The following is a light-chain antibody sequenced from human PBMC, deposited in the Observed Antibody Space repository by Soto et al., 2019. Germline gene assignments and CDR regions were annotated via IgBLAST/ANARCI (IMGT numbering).Light chain of an antibody. Sequence: DIPMTQSPSTLSASVGDRVTITCRASQTINTWLAWYQKKPGKAPKLLIYKASSLESGVPSRFSGSASGTEFTLTISSLQPDDFATYYCQQYNNFSPWTFGQGTKVEIK. CDR3: QQYNNFSPWT. CDR1: QTINTW. CDR2: KAS. V-gene: IGKV1-5*03. J-gene: IGKJ1*01.